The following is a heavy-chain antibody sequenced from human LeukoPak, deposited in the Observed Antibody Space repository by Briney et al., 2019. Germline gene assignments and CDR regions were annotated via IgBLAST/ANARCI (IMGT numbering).Heavy chain of an antibody. J-gene: IGHJ6*02. D-gene: IGHD3-16*01. CDR3: AKFGVDYDMIV. Sequence: SETLSLTCTVSGGSISGSYWTWIRQPPGKGLGWIGQIYYKGNADYNPSLKSRVTLSVDTSKNQFSLKLTAMTAADTAVYYCAKFGVDYDMIVWGQGTTATVS. CDR1: GGSISGSY. V-gene: IGHV4-59*01. CDR2: IYYKGNA.